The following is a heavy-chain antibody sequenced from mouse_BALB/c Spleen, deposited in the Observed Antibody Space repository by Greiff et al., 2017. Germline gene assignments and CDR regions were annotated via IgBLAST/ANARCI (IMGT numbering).Heavy chain of an antibody. V-gene: IGHV5-4*02. Sequence: EVQLVESGGGLVKPGGSLKLSCAASGFTFSDYYMYWVRQTPEKRLEWVATISDGGSYTYYPDSVKGRFTISRDNAKNNLYLQMSSLKSEDTAMYYCARDQDGNYVYYYAMDYWGQGTSVTVSS. J-gene: IGHJ4*01. D-gene: IGHD2-1*01. CDR1: GFTFSDYY. CDR2: ISDGGSYT. CDR3: ARDQDGNYVYYYAMDY.